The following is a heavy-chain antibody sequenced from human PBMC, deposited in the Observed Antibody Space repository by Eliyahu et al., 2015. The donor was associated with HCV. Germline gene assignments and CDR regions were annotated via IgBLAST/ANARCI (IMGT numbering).Heavy chain of an antibody. CDR1: DDSVTXGHFY. J-gene: IGHJ4*02. Sequence: QVQLQESGPGLLKPSETLSLTCTVSDDSVTXGHFYWSWIRQPPGKGLEWIGYTQYSGTTKYNPSLKSRVTISIDTSKRHLSLEVRSVTAADTAVYYCVRTDIVVLQGPRDYFDNWGQGTLVTVSA. D-gene: IGHD2-2*01. CDR2: TQYSGTT. CDR3: VRTDIVVLQGPRDYFDN. V-gene: IGHV4-61*03.